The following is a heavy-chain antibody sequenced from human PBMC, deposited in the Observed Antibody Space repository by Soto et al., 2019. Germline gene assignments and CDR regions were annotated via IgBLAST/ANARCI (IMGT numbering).Heavy chain of an antibody. Sequence: SETLSLTCAVSGYSISGGYYWGWIRQSPGKGLEWIGCISPSGSTYYNPSLKSRVTISVDTSKNHFSLKLSSVTAADTAVYYCTREWGPSYYYDSTGFNPEYWGQGTQLTVSS. CDR3: TREWGPSYYYDSTGFNPEY. V-gene: IGHV4-38-2*02. D-gene: IGHD3-22*01. J-gene: IGHJ4*02. CDR1: GYSISGGYY. CDR2: ISPSGST.